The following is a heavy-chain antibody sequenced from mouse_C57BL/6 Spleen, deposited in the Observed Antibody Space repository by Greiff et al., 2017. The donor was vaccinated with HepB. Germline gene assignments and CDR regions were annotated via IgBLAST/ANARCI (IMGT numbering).Heavy chain of an antibody. V-gene: IGHV1-42*01. CDR1: GYSFTGYY. J-gene: IGHJ4*01. CDR2: INPSTGGT. Sequence: VQLQQSGPELVKPGASVKISCKASGYSFTGYYMNWVKQSPEKSLEWIGEINPSTGGTTYNQKFKAKATLTVDKSSSTAYMQLKSLTSEESAVYYCARYGDGYYYAMDYWGQGTSVTVSS. D-gene: IGHD2-3*01. CDR3: ARYGDGYYYAMDY.